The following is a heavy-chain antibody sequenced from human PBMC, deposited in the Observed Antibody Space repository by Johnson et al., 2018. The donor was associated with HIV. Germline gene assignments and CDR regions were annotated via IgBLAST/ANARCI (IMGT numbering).Heavy chain of an antibody. J-gene: IGHJ3*02. CDR1: GFTFSSYA. CDR3: ARRGYSSAGGAFDI. D-gene: IGHD6-25*01. Sequence: QMLLVESGGGVVQPGRSLRVSCAASGFTFSSYAMHWVRQAPGKGLEWVAVISYDGRKKYYADSVKGRFTISRDNSKNTLYLQMNSLRAEETAVYYCARRGYSSAGGAFDIWGQGTMVTVSS. V-gene: IGHV3-30*04. CDR2: ISYDGRKK.